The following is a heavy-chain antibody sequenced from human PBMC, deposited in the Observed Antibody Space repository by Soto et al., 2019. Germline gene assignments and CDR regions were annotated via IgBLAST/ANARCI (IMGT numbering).Heavy chain of an antibody. J-gene: IGHJ5*02. CDR3: ARLRIATNNYKWFDP. D-gene: IGHD2-21*01. CDR1: GGALNSGNYY. Sequence: TLSLSCGVSGGALNSGNYYWSWIRQVPGKGLEWIGHIYVTGAVDYNPSLRDRITISQDTSERQFSLNLRLVTAADTAVYYCARLRIATNNYKWFDPWGQGTLVTVSS. V-gene: IGHV4-31*11. CDR2: IYVTGAV.